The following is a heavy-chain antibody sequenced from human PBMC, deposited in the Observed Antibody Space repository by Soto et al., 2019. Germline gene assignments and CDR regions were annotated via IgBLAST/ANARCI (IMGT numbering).Heavy chain of an antibody. V-gene: IGHV4-59*08. CDR3: ARQSQWLRAFDF. Sequence: QVQLQESGPGLVKPSETLSLTCTVSGGSISSYYWSWIRQPPGKGLEWIGYIFYSGNTNYNPSLKSRVTMPVSTSKNQFSLKLSSVTAADTAVYYCARQSQWLRAFDFWGQGTMVTVSS. CDR2: IFYSGNT. J-gene: IGHJ3*01. CDR1: GGSISSYY. D-gene: IGHD6-19*01.